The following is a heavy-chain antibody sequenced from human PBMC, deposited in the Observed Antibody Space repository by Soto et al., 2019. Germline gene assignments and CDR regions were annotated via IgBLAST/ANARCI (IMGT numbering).Heavy chain of an antibody. CDR3: ARADFWSGYYPQWIFDY. V-gene: IGHV4-30-4*01. J-gene: IGHJ4*02. Sequence: SETLSLTCTVSGGSISSGDYFWSWIRQSPGEGLEWIGYISSIGSTYYNPSLKSRVSVSRDTSKNQFSLRLSSVTTTDTAVYYGARADFWSGYYPQWIFDYWGQGTLVTVSA. D-gene: IGHD3-3*01. CDR1: GGSISSGDYF. CDR2: ISSIGST.